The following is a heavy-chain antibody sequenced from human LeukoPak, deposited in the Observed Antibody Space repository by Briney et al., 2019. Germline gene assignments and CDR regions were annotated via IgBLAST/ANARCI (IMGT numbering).Heavy chain of an antibody. V-gene: IGHV3-23*01. Sequence: GGSLRLSCAASGFTFSSYALSWVRHAPAKGLEWVSAMSGSGGSTYYADSVKGRFTISRDNSKNTLYLQMNSLRVEDTAVYYCAKDPSESSGYQFDYWGQGTLVTVSS. D-gene: IGHD3-22*01. CDR3: AKDPSESSGYQFDY. J-gene: IGHJ4*02. CDR2: MSGSGGST. CDR1: GFTFSSYA.